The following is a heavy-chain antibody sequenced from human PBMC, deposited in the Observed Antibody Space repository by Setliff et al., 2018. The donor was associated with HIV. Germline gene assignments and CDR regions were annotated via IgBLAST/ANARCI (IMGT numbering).Heavy chain of an antibody. CDR2: IYYRGGT. Sequence: PSETLSLTCNVSGASISSYYWSWIRQPPGKGLEWIGYIYYRGGTNYNPSLKCRLTISVDAAKNQFSLKLSSVTTADTAVYYCARATATWLVDNWGQGTLVTVSS. CDR3: ARATATWLVDN. J-gene: IGHJ4*02. CDR1: GASISSYY. D-gene: IGHD2-15*01. V-gene: IGHV4-59*01.